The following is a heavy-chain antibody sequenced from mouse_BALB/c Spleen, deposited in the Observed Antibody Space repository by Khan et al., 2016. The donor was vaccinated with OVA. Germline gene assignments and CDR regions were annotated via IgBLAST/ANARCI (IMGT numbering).Heavy chain of an antibody. CDR3: ARAYYGNYREAMDY. Sequence: QVQLKESGPGLVAPSQSLSITCTVSGFSLTGYGVNWVRQSPGKGLEWLGMIWGDGSTDYNSALKSRLNLSKDNSKSQVFLKMNSLQTDDTARYYCARAYYGNYREAMDYWGQGTSVTVPS. V-gene: IGHV2-6-7*01. D-gene: IGHD2-10*01. CDR2: IWGDGST. CDR1: GFSLTGYG. J-gene: IGHJ4*01.